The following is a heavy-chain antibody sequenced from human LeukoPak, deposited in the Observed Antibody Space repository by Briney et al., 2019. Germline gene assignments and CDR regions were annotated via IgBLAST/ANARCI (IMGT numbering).Heavy chain of an antibody. V-gene: IGHV3-66*01. CDR3: ARDQEQWLEYYFDY. CDR1: GFTVSRNY. CDR2: IYSGGGT. D-gene: IGHD6-19*01. J-gene: IGHJ4*02. Sequence: GGSLRLSCAASGFTVSRNYMTWVRQAPGKGLEWVSVIYSGGGTYYADSVRGRFTISRDNSKNTVYLQMNSLRAEDTAVYYCARDQEQWLEYYFDYWGQGTLVTVSS.